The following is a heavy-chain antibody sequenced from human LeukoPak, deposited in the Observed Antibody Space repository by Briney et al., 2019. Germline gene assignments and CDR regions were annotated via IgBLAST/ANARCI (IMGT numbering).Heavy chain of an antibody. V-gene: IGHV4-59*01. CDR2: IYYSGST. CDR3: ARDVVVAATDAIYYYYGMDV. Sequence: SETLSLTCTVSGGSISSYYWSWIRRPPGKGLEWIGYIYYSGSTNYNPSLKSRVTISVDTSKNQFSLKLSSVTAADTAVYYCARDVVVAATDAIYYYYGMDVWGQGTTVTVSS. CDR1: GGSISSYY. D-gene: IGHD2-15*01. J-gene: IGHJ6*02.